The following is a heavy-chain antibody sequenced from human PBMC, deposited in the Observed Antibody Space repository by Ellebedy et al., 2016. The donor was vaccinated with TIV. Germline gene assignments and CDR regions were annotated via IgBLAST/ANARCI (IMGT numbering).Heavy chain of an antibody. V-gene: IGHV3-30*02. CDR3: VKGAYPVPTVMAV. J-gene: IGHJ6*02. D-gene: IGHD3-16*01. CDR2: IRSDGSNK. Sequence: GESLKIPCATSGFSTSGMHWVRQAPGKGLEWVAFIRSDGSNKYYADSVEGRFTISRDNSRNTLDLQMTRLGAEDTARYYCVKGAYPVPTVMAVWGQGTVVIVSS. CDR1: GFSTSG.